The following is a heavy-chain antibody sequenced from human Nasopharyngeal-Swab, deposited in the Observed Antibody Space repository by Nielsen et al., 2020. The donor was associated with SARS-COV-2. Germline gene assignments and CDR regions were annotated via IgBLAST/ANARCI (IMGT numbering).Heavy chain of an antibody. CDR2: ISVSSLTT. CDR3: ERWRGSTTWYFDY. V-gene: IGHV3-48*04. CDR1: GFPLKNYN. Sequence: GGSLRLSCAVSGFPLKNYNMIWVRQAPGKGLEWLSYISVSSLTTYYADSVKGRFTISRDNAKNTLYLQINSLRVEDTAVYYCERWRGSTTWYFDYWGQGTLVTVSS. D-gene: IGHD2-2*01. J-gene: IGHJ4*02.